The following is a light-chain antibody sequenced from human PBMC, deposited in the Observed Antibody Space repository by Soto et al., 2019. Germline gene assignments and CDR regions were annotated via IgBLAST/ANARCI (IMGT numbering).Light chain of an antibody. CDR3: QQYGSSPT. Sequence: DILLTRSPATLSLSQGERASLSCRASQSVSSSYLAWYQQKPGQAPRLLIYGASSRATGIPDRFSGSGSGTDFTLTISRLEPEDFAVYYCQQYGSSPTFAPGTKVDI. J-gene: IGKJ3*01. CDR1: QSVSSSY. V-gene: IGKV3-20*01. CDR2: GAS.